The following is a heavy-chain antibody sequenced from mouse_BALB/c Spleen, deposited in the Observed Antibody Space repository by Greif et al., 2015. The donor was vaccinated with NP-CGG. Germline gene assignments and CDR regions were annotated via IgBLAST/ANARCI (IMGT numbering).Heavy chain of an antibody. J-gene: IGHJ1*01. CDR3: ADYQWGWCFEV. CDR1: GFNIKDTY. CDR2: IDPANGNT. D-gene: IGHD1-1*02. V-gene: IGHV14-3*02. Sequence: VQLQQSGAELVKPGASVKLSCTASGFNIKDTYMHWVKQRPEQGLEWIGRIDPANGNTKYDPKFQGKATITADTSSNTVDVQVRSLTSEDTAVSYCADYQWGWCFEVWGAGSTVTVSS.